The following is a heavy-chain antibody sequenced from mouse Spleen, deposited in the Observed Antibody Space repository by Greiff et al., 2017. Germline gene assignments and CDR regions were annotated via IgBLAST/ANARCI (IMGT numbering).Heavy chain of an antibody. CDR1: GFTFSSYA. V-gene: IGHV5-9-1*02. Sequence: EVKVVESGAGLVKPGGSLKLSCAASGFTFSSYAMSWVRQTPEKRLEWVAYISSGGDYIYYTDTVKGRFTISRDNARNTLYLQMSSLKSEDTAMYYCTRDYYGSSPFAYWGQGTLVTVSA. CDR2: ISSGGDYI. CDR3: TRDYYGSSPFAY. J-gene: IGHJ3*01. D-gene: IGHD1-1*01.